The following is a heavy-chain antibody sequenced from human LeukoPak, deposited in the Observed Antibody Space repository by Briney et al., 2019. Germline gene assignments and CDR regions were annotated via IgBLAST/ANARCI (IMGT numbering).Heavy chain of an antibody. D-gene: IGHD3-3*01. V-gene: IGHV1-24*01. Sequence: ASVKVSCKVSGYTLTELSMHWVRQAPGKGLEWMGGFDPEDGETIYAQKFQGRVTMTEDTSTDTAYMELSSLRSEDTAVYYCATDFRTIFGVPPRYWGQGTPVTVSS. CDR1: GYTLTELS. J-gene: IGHJ4*02. CDR3: ATDFRTIFGVPPRY. CDR2: FDPEDGET.